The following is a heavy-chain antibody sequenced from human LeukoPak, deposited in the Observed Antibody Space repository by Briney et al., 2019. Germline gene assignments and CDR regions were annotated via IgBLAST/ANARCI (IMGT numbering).Heavy chain of an antibody. CDR1: GGSFSGYY. D-gene: IGHD3-22*01. J-gene: IGHJ6*03. V-gene: IGHV4-34*01. CDR2: INHSGST. Sequence: PSETLSLTCAVYGGSFSGYYWSWIRQPPGKGLEWIGEINHSGSTNYNPSLKSRVTIPVDTSKNQFSLKLSSVTAADTAVYYCARVRYYYDSSGYHYYYYYYMDVWGKGTTVTVSS. CDR3: ARVRYYYDSSGYHYYYYYYMDV.